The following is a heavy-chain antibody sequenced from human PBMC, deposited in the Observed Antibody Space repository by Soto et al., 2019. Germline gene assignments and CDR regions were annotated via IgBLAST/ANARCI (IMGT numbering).Heavy chain of an antibody. J-gene: IGHJ6*02. V-gene: IGHV4-4*02. D-gene: IGHD3-10*01. CDR1: GGSISSSNW. CDR3: ARGKGSGSYRNYYYGMDV. Sequence: PSETLSLTCAVSGGSISSSNWWSWVRQPPGKGLEWIGEIYHSGSTNYNPSLKSRVTISVDTSKNQFSLKLSSVTAADTAVYYCARGKGSGSYRNYYYGMDVWGQGTTVTVSS. CDR2: IYHSGST.